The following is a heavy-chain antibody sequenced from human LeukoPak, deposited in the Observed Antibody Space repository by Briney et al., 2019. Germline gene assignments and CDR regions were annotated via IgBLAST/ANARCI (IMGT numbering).Heavy chain of an antibody. CDR2: IIPIFGTA. Sequence: RASVKVSCKASGGTFSSYAISWVRQAPGQGLEWMGGIIPIFGTANYAQKLQGRVTMTTDTSTSTAYMELRSLRSDDTAVYYCARDTPVVPAAMGEPYYYYGMDVWGKGTTVTVSS. CDR1: GGTFSSYA. J-gene: IGHJ6*04. CDR3: ARDTPVVPAAMGEPYYYYGMDV. D-gene: IGHD2-2*01. V-gene: IGHV1-69*05.